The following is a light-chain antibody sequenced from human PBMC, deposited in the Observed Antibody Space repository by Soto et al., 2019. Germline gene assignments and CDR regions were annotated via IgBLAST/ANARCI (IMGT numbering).Light chain of an antibody. CDR1: SSDVGGSHY. V-gene: IGLV2-14*01. J-gene: IGLJ2*01. Sequence: QSALTQPASVSGSPGQSITISCTGTSSDVGGSHYVSWYQQHPGKVPRLMIYEVDNRPSGVSNRFSASKSGNTASLTISGLQAEDEADYYCSSNTGGGVVLFGGGTKVTVL. CDR2: EVD. CDR3: SSNTGGGVVL.